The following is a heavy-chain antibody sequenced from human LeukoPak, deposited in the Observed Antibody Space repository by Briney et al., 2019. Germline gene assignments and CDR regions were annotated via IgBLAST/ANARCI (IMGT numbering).Heavy chain of an antibody. CDR2: IYHSGST. J-gene: IGHJ4*02. V-gene: IGHV4-30-2*01. CDR3: ARQRATMRFLEWLLSPLDY. D-gene: IGHD3-3*01. CDR1: GGSISSGGYY. Sequence: SETLPLTCTVSGGSISSGGYYWSCIRQPPGKGLEWIGYIYHSGSTYYNPSLKSRVTISVDRSKHQFSLKLSSVTAADTAVYYCARQRATMRFLEWLLSPLDYWGQGTLVTVSS.